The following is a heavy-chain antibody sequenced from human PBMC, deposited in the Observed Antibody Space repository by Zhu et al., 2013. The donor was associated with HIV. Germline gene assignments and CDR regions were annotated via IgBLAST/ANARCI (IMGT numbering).Heavy chain of an antibody. Sequence: QVQLQESGPGLVKPSETLSLTCSVSGGSISSRNYYWGWIRQTPGKGLEWIGSIFYSGNTYYSPSLKSRVTISVDTSKNQFSLKLSSVTAADTAVYYCARVGSGGSFYYYYYMDVWGKGTTVTVSS. J-gene: IGHJ6*03. CDR2: IFYSGNT. V-gene: IGHV4-39*07. D-gene: IGHD2-15*01. CDR1: GGSISSRNYY. CDR3: ARVGSGGSFYYYYYMDV.